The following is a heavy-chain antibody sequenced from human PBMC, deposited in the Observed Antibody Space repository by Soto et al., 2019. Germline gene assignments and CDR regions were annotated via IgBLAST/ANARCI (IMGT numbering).Heavy chain of an antibody. CDR2: IANDGRSE. CDR3: AKDKGRTAIDY. CDR1: GLTFSAAG. Sequence: QVQLVESGGGVVQPGRSLRLSCAASGLTFSAAGMHWVRQAPGKGLEWVAFIANDGRSESYPDSVKGRFTISRDNSQNRLYLQMNGLRAEDTAVYYCAKDKGRTAIDYWGQGTLVSVSS. J-gene: IGHJ4*02. V-gene: IGHV3-30*18.